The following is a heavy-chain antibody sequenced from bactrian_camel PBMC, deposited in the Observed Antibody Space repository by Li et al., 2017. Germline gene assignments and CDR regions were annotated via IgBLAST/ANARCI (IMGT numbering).Heavy chain of an antibody. CDR3: APDPRGSAY. CDR2: IDKSGGYT. J-gene: IGHJ4*01. Sequence: HVQLVESGGGLVRPGGSLRLSCKVSGGTFSRWVMDWVRQAPGKGLEWVSGIDKSGGYTDVADSVKGRFTISRDNAKNTLYLQMNSLETEDSAVYHCAPDPRGSAYWGQGTQVTVS. CDR1: GGTFSRWV. D-gene: IGHD3*01. V-gene: IGHV3S39*01.